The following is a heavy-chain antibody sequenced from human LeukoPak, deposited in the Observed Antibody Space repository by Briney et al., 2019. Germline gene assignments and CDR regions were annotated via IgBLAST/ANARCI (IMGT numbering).Heavy chain of an antibody. D-gene: IGHD2-21*01. CDR1: GFTLSSYA. CDR2: ISDSGNT. J-gene: IGHJ4*02. CDR3: AEAPVTACRGAYCYPFDY. Sequence: GGSLRLSCAASGFTLSSYAMSWVRQAPGKGLEWVSAISDSGNTYHADSVKGRFTISRDSSKNTLFLQMNRLRPEDAAVYYCAEAPVTACRGAYCYPFDYWGQGTLVTVSS. V-gene: IGHV3-23*01.